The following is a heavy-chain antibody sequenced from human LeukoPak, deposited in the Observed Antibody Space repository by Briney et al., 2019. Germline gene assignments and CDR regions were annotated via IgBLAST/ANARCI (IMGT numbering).Heavy chain of an antibody. CDR3: AREGYSSSWYPSHDAFDI. D-gene: IGHD6-13*01. CDR2: IYHSGST. CDR1: GGSISSSNW. Sequence: SGTLSLTCAVSGGSISSSNWWSWVRQPPGKGLEWIGEIYHSGSTNYNPSLKSRVTISVDKSKNQFSLKLSSVTAADTAVYYCAREGYSSSWYPSHDAFDIWGQGTMVTVSS. J-gene: IGHJ3*02. V-gene: IGHV4-4*02.